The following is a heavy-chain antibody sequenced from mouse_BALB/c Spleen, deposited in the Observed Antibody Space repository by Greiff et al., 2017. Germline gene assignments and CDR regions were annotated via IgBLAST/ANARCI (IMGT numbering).Heavy chain of an antibody. J-gene: IGHJ4*01. D-gene: IGHD2-14*01. CDR3: ARRDYRYYAMDY. Sequence: EVKLMESGGGLVQPGGSLKLSCAASGFTFSSYGMSWVRQTPDKRLELVATINSNGGSTYYPDSVKGRFTISRDNAKNTLYLQMSSLKSEDKAMYYCARRDYRYYAMDYWGQGTSVTVSS. CDR2: INSNGGST. V-gene: IGHV5-6-3*01. CDR1: GFTFSSYG.